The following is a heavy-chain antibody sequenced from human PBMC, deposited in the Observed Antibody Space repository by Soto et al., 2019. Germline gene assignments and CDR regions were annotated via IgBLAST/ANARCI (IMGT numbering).Heavy chain of an antibody. CDR1: GYTFTGYY. D-gene: IGHD3-10*01. V-gene: IGHV1-2*02. CDR3: ATSTMVTVYYYYGMDV. Sequence: ASVKVSCKASGYTFTGYYMHWVRQAPGQGLEWMGWINPNSGETIYAQKFQGRVTMTEDTSTDTAYMELSSLRSEDTAVYYCATSTMVTVYYYYGMDVWGQGTTVTVSS. CDR2: INPNSGET. J-gene: IGHJ6*02.